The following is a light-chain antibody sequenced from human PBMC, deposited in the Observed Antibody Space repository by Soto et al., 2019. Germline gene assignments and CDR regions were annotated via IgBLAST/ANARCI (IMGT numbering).Light chain of an antibody. J-gene: IGKJ2*01. V-gene: IGKV1-5*01. CDR2: DVS. CDR3: QQYKDYVYT. Sequence: DIPMTQSPSTLSASVGDRVTITCRASQTVERWFAWYQQKPGKAPKLLISDVSTLERGVPSRFSGSGSATEFTLTINGLQPDDFATYYCQQYKDYVYTFGQGTKVE. CDR1: QTVERW.